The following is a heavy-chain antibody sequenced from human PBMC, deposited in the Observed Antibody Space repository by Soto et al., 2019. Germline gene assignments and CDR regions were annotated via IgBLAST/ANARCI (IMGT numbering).Heavy chain of an antibody. D-gene: IGHD3-22*01. V-gene: IGHV4-31*03. CDR2: IYYSGST. CDR1: GGSISSGGYY. J-gene: IGHJ5*02. CDR3: ARDGQREYYYDSSGPFNWFDP. Sequence: SETLSLTCTVSGGSISSGGYYWSWIRQHPGKGLEWIGYIYYSGSTYYNPSLKSRVTISVDTSKNQFSLKLSSVTAADTAVYYCARDGQREYYYDSSGPFNWFDPWGQGTLVTVSS.